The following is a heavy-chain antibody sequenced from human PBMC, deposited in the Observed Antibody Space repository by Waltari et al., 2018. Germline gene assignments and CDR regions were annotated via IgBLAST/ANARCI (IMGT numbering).Heavy chain of an antibody. Sequence: QVQLVQSGAEVKKPGASVKVSCKASGYTFTSYYMHWVRQAPGQGLEWMGIINPSVGSTSYAQKFQGRVTMTRDTSTSTVYMELSSLRSEDTAVYYCARAPRYSSSSGWYFDLWGSGTLVTVSS. CDR1: GYTFTSYY. J-gene: IGHJ2*01. CDR2: INPSVGST. V-gene: IGHV1-46*01. D-gene: IGHD6-6*01. CDR3: ARAPRYSSSSGWYFDL.